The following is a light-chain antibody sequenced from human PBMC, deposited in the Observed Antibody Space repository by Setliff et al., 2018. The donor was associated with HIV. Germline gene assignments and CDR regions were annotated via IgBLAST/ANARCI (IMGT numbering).Light chain of an antibody. J-gene: IGLJ3*02. V-gene: IGLV1-47*01. CDR3: QSYDNSLRAWV. CDR1: SSNIGSNY. CDR2: RNN. Sequence: QSVLTQPPSASGTPGQRVTISCSGSSSNIGSNYVYWYQQLPGTAPKLLIYRNNQRPSGVPDRFSGSKSGTSASLAISGLRSEDEADYYCQSYDNSLRAWVFGGGTKVTVL.